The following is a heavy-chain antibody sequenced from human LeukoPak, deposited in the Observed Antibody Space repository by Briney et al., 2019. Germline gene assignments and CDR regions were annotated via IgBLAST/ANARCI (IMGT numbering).Heavy chain of an antibody. Sequence: SETLFLTCSVSGDSIDGYYWSWIRQPPGKGLEWIGYIFYSGSTNYDPSLRSRVTLSVDTSKDQFSLKLSSVTAADTAVYYCARDGEMATTTGLGYFDYWGQGTLVTVSS. D-gene: IGHD5-24*01. CDR2: IFYSGST. CDR3: ARDGEMATTTGLGYFDY. V-gene: IGHV4-59*01. CDR1: GDSIDGYY. J-gene: IGHJ4*02.